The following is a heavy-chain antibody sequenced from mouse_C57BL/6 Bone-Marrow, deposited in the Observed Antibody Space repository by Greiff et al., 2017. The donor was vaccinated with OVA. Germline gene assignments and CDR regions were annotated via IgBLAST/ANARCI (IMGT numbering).Heavy chain of an antibody. V-gene: IGHV5-9*01. CDR1: GFTFSSYT. CDR2: ISGGGGNT. Sequence: EVMLVESGGGLVKPGGSLKLSCAASGFTFSSYTMSWVRQTPEKRLEWVATISGGGGNTYYPDSVKGRFTISRDNAKNTLYLQMSSLRSEDTALYYCARQRLHYYGSSPYWYFDVWGTGTTVTVSS. CDR3: ARQRLHYYGSSPYWYFDV. D-gene: IGHD1-1*01. J-gene: IGHJ1*03.